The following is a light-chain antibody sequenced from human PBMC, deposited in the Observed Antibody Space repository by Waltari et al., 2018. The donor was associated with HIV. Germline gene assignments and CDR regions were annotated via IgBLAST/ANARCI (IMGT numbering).Light chain of an antibody. V-gene: IGKV1-9*01. CDR1: QGVGSY. CDR3: QQLKTYPLS. J-gene: IGKJ4*01. Sequence: IQLTQFPSFLSASVGERLTITCRATQGVGSYLAWYQQKPGKAPNLLIYSVSILQTGVPSRFSGSGSGTEFTLTITDLQPEDFATYYCQQLKTYPLSFGGGTKVEIK. CDR2: SVS.